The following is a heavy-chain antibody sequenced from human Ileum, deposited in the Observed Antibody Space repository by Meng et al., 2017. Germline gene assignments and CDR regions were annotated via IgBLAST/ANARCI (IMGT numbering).Heavy chain of an antibody. V-gene: IGHV3-23*04. CDR1: GFTFSSYA. Sequence: EWQLVESGGGLVQPGGSLRLSWSASGFTFSSYAMSWVRQAPGKGLEWVSAISGSGGSTYYADSVKGRFTISRDNSKNTLYLQMNSLRAEDTAVYYCASQYYYDSSGYYYDDYWGQGTLVTVSS. CDR2: ISGSGGST. D-gene: IGHD3-22*01. J-gene: IGHJ4*02. CDR3: ASQYYYDSSGYYYDDY.